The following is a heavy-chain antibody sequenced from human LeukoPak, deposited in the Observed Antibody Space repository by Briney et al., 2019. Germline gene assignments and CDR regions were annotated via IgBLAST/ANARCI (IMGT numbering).Heavy chain of an antibody. CDR3: ARVRDDDYYYGMDV. D-gene: IGHD3-10*01. CDR1: GYTFTSYY. CDR2: INPNGGGT. V-gene: IGHV1-2*02. J-gene: IGHJ6*02. Sequence: ASVKVSCKASGYTFTSYYMHWVRQAPGQGLEWMGWINPNGGGTNYAQKFQGRVTMTRDTSISTAYMELSRLRSDDTAVYYCARVRDDDYYYGMDVWGQGTTVTVSS.